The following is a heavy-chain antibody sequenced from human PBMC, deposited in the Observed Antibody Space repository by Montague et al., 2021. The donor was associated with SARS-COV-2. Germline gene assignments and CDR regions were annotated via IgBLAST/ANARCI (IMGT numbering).Heavy chain of an antibody. CDR2: INQDGGEK. CDR1: GFGFSRYW. J-gene: IGHJ6*02. CDR3: ATFKYCTTSTCAVEPYYYYYSGMDV. V-gene: IGHV3-7*01. D-gene: IGHD2-8*01. Sequence: SLRLSCAASGFGFSRYWTTWVRQAPGKGLEWMANINQDGGEKYYVDSVKGRFTVSRDNAKSSLYLQLNSLRDEDTAVYYCATFKYCTTSTCAVEPYYYYYSGMDVWGQGTTVTVSS.